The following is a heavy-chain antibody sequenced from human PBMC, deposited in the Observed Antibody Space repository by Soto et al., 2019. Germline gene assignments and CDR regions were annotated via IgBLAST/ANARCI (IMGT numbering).Heavy chain of an antibody. J-gene: IGHJ4*02. CDR3: ARVKFGSYGGHCYSGFDC. Sequence: QVQLVQSGAEVKKPGASVKVSCKASGYTFTSYYIHWVRQAPGQGLEWMAIINPSGGRTSYAQKCQGRVNLSKQTSTSTGCLELSSLRSEDTAVYYRARVKFGSYGGHCYSGFDCWGQGTLVTVYS. V-gene: IGHV1-46*01. CDR2: INPSGGRT. D-gene: IGHD2-21*02. CDR1: GYTFTSYY.